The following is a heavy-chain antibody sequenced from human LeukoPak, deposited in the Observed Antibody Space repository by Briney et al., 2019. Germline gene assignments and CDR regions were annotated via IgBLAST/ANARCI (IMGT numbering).Heavy chain of an antibody. J-gene: IGHJ5*02. Sequence: PSETLSPTCTVPGGSISSYYWSWVRQPPGKGLGWVGYIYTSGSTNYNPSLKSRVTISVDASKNQFSLKLSSVTAADTAVYYCARVVPAAIGRFDPWGQGTLVTVSS. CDR3: ARVVPAAIGRFDP. CDR1: GGSISSYY. V-gene: IGHV4-4*09. D-gene: IGHD2-2*02. CDR2: IYTSGST.